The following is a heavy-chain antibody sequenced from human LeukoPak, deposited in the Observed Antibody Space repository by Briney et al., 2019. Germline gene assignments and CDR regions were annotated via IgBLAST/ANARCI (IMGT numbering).Heavy chain of an antibody. CDR3: ARTYGSSGLGYFDL. Sequence: GGSLRLSCKASGYTFSGYYMHWVRQAPGQGLEWMGWMNPNSGGTNYAQKFQGRVTMTRDTSISTAYMELSSLKSDDTAVYYCARTYGSSGLGYFDLWGRGTLVTVSS. J-gene: IGHJ2*01. D-gene: IGHD6-13*01. CDR1: GYTFSGYY. V-gene: IGHV1-2*02. CDR2: MNPNSGGT.